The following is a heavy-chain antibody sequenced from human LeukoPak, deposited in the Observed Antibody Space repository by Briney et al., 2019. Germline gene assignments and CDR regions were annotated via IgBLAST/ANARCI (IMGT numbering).Heavy chain of an antibody. Sequence: PGGSLRLSCAASGFTVSSNYMSWVRQAPGKGLEWVSVIYSGGSTYYADSVKGRFTISRDNSKNTLYLQMNSLRAEDTAVYYCARHSSRTNLNWFDPWGQETLVTVS. CDR3: ARHSSRTNLNWFDP. CDR1: GFTVSSNY. V-gene: IGHV3-53*01. CDR2: IYSGGST. D-gene: IGHD6-13*01. J-gene: IGHJ5*02.